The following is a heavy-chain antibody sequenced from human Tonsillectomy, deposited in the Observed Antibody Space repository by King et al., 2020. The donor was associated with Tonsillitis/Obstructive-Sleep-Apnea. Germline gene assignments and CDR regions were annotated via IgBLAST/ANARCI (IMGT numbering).Heavy chain of an antibody. CDR2: IWYDGSNK. CDR1: RFTFRSYG. D-gene: IGHD2/OR15-2a*01. V-gene: IGHV3-33*01. J-gene: IGHJ6*02. CDR3: ARDNRGEGMDV. Sequence: VQLVESGGGVVQPGRSLRLSCAASRFTFRSYGMHWVRQAPGKGLEWVAIIWYDGSNKYYADSVKGRFIISRDNSKNTLYLQMNSLRADDTAAYYCARDNRGEGMDVWGQGTTVTVSS.